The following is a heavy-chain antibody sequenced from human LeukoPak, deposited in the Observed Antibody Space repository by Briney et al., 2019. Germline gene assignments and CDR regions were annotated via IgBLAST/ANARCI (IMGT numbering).Heavy chain of an antibody. Sequence: KSSETLSLTCAVYGGSFGGYYWSWIRQPPGKGLEWMGEINDCGSSNYIPSLKSRVTISVDRSKNQFSLWLSSVTAADTAMYYCARYSMYSKSSGYNLWGQGTLVTVSS. CDR3: ARYSMYSKSSGYNL. CDR1: GGSFGGYY. V-gene: IGHV4-34*01. D-gene: IGHD6-19*01. J-gene: IGHJ1*01. CDR2: INDCGSS.